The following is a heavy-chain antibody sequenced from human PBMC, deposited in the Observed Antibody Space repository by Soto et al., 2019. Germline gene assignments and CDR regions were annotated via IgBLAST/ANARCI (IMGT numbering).Heavy chain of an antibody. CDR1: GYSFTSYW. J-gene: IGHJ6*02. CDR3: ASQASDYYHGMED. V-gene: IGHV5-51*01. CDR2: IYPGDSDT. Sequence: PGESLKISCKGSGYSFTSYWIGWVRQMPGKGLEWMGIIYPGDSDTRYSPSFQGQVTISADKSISTAYLQWGSLKASDTAMYYCASQASDYYHGMEDWGHGRTVTVSS.